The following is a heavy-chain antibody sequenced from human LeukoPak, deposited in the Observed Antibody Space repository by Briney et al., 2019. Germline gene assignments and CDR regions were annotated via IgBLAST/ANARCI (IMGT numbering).Heavy chain of an antibody. J-gene: IGHJ4*02. Sequence: GGSLRLSCAASGFTFSSYAMSWVRQAPGKGLEWVSAISGSGGSTYYADSVKGRFTISRDNSKNTLYLQMNSLRAEDTAVYYCAKWGDTMIVVVRGNDYWGQGTLVTVSS. D-gene: IGHD3-22*01. V-gene: IGHV3-23*01. CDR1: GFTFSSYA. CDR2: ISGSGGST. CDR3: AKWGDTMIVVVRGNDY.